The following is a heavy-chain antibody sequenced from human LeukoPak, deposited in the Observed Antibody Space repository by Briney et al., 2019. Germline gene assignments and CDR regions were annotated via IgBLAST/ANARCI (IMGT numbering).Heavy chain of an antibody. CDR2: INHSGST. J-gene: IGHJ5*02. CDR1: GGSFSGYY. Sequence: SETLSLTCAVYGGSFSGYYWSWIRQPPGKGLEWIGEINHSGSTNYNPSLKSRVNISVDTSKNQFSLKLSSVTAADTAVYYCARGFRGYSYGYGLGWFDPWGQGTLVTVSS. D-gene: IGHD5-18*01. CDR3: ARGFRGYSYGYGLGWFDP. V-gene: IGHV4-34*01.